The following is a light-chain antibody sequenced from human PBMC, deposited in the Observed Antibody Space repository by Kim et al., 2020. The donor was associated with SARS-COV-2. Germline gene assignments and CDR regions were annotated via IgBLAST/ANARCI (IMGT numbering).Light chain of an antibody. CDR3: QQSYITPRLT. V-gene: IGKV1-39*01. Sequence: DIQMTQSPSSLSPSVGDRITITCRASQSVRNYLNWYQHKPGKAPKLLIYAASNLQSGVPSRFSGSGSETDFSLTISSLQPEDFATYYCQQSYITPRLTFGGGTKVEIK. J-gene: IGKJ4*01. CDR2: AAS. CDR1: QSVRNY.